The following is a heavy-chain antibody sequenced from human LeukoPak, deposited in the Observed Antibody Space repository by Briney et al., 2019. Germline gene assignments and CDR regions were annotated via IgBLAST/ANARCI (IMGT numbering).Heavy chain of an antibody. CDR3: ARVNPNSNYLDY. CDR2: IIPIFGTA. J-gene: IGHJ4*02. D-gene: IGHD4-11*01. V-gene: IGHV1-69*05. Sequence: SVEVSCKASGGTFSSYAISWVRQAPGQGLEWMGGIIPIFGTANYAQKFQGRVTITTDESTSTAYMELSSLRSEDTAVYYCARVNPNSNYLDYWGQGTLVTVSS. CDR1: GGTFSSYA.